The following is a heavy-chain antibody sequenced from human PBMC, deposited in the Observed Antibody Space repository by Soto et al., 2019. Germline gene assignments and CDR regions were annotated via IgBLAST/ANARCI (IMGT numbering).Heavy chain of an antibody. J-gene: IGHJ6*03. CDR2: IYSDGST. Sequence: EVQLVESGGGLVHPGGSLRLSCAASGFTVSNNSMSWVRQAPGRGLEWVSVIYSDGSTYYADSVKGRFTISRDNSKNTLYLQMNSLGAEDTAVYYCARESGDNYYYYYYMDVWGKGTTVTVSS. CDR3: ARESGDNYYYYYYMDV. CDR1: GFTVSNNS. D-gene: IGHD4-17*01. V-gene: IGHV3-66*01.